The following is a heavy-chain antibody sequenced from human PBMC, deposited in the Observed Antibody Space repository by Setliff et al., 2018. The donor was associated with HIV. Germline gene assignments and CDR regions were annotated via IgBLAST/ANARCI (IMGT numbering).Heavy chain of an antibody. J-gene: IGHJ4*02. CDR3: ARDWPSSTAAGDC. CDR1: GFAFSDFS. CDR2: IKNDGSEK. Sequence: GGSLRLSCAASGFAFSDFSMSWVRQAPGKGLEWVAKIKNDGSEKYYVDSVEGRFTISRDNAKNSLYLEMNSLTVEDTALYYCARDWPSSTAAGDCWGQGTPVTVSS. V-gene: IGHV3-7*01. D-gene: IGHD6-6*01.